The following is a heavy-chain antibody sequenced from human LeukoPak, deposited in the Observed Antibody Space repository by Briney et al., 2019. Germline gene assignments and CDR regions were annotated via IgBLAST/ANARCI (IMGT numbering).Heavy chain of an antibody. V-gene: IGHV3-30*02. CDR1: GFTFSSSG. CDR2: IRYDGSKK. Sequence: PGGSLRLSCAASGFTFSSSGMHWVRQAPGKGLEWVAFIRYDGSKKYYGDSVKGRFTISRDSSENTLYLQMNSLRAEDTAVYYCARCRPDWGMDVWGKGTTVTVSS. J-gene: IGHJ6*03. CDR3: ARCRPDWGMDV. D-gene: IGHD3-16*01.